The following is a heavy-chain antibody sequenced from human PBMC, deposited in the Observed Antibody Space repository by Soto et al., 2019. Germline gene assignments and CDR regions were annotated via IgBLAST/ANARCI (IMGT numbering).Heavy chain of an antibody. CDR3: AKDLGVIVVVPAAIFDY. J-gene: IGHJ4*02. V-gene: IGHV3-23*01. D-gene: IGHD2-2*01. Sequence: GGSLRLSCAASGFTFSSYAMSWVRQVPGKGLEWVSAISGSGSSTYYADSVKGRFTISRDNSRNTLYLQMNSLRAEDTAVYYCAKDLGVIVVVPAAIFDYWGQGTLVTVSS. CDR1: GFTFSSYA. CDR2: ISGSGSST.